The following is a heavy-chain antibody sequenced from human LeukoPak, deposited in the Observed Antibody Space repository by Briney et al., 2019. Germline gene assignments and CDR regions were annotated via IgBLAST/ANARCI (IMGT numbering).Heavy chain of an antibody. CDR1: GGSFSGYY. D-gene: IGHD2-2*02. CDR3: ARERYCSSTSCYTDDAFDI. J-gene: IGHJ3*02. Sequence: SETLSLTCAVYGGSFSGYYWSWIRQPPGKGLEWIGEINHSGSTNYNPSLKSRVTISVDTSKNQFSLKLSSVTAADTAVYYCARERYCSSTSCYTDDAFDIWGRGTMVTVSS. V-gene: IGHV4-34*01. CDR2: INHSGST.